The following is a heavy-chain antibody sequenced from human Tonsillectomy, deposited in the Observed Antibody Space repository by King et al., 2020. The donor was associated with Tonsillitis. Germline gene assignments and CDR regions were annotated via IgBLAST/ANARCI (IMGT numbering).Heavy chain of an antibody. CDR1: GGSISSGSYS. Sequence: QLQESGPGLVKPSQTLSLTCVVSGGSISSGSYSWRWIRQPPGKGLEWIGYIYNSGSTNYNPSLKSRVTISVDTSKNQFSLKLSSVTAADTAVYYCARDPEYYYYAMDVWGQGTTVTVSS. J-gene: IGHJ6*02. CDR2: IYNSGST. CDR3: ARDPEYYYYAMDV. V-gene: IGHV4-30-4*07.